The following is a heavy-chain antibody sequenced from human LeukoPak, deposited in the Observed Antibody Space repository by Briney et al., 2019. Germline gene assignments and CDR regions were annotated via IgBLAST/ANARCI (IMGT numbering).Heavy chain of an antibody. J-gene: IGHJ4*02. V-gene: IGHV3-9*01. Sequence: GRSLRLSCAASGFTFDGYDMHWVRQAPGKGLEWVSGISWNSGGIGYADSVKGRFTISRDNAKNSLYLQMNSLRAEDTALYYCAKSDEAVAWSFMQYWGQGTLVTVSS. CDR1: GFTFDGYD. CDR2: ISWNSGGI. CDR3: AKSDEAVAWSFMQY. D-gene: IGHD6-19*01.